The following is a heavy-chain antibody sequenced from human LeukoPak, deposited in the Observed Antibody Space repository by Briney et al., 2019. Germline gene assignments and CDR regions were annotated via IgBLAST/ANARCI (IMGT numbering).Heavy chain of an antibody. Sequence: KPSETLSLTCAVYGGSFSGYYWSWIRQPPGKGLEWIGEINHSGSTNYNPSLKSRVTISVDTSKNQFSLKLNSVTAADTAVYYCARGGVVRSPFFYWGQGTLVTVSS. J-gene: IGHJ4*02. CDR3: ARGGVVRSPFFY. V-gene: IGHV4-34*01. CDR1: GGSFSGYY. D-gene: IGHD2-21*01. CDR2: INHSGST.